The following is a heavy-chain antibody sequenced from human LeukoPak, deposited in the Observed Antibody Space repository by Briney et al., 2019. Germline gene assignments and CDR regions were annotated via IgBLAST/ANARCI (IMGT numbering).Heavy chain of an antibody. CDR1: GGSFSGYY. Sequence: KPSETLSLTCAVYGGSFSGYYWSWIRQPPGKGLEWIGEINESRRNNYSPSLKSRVTISEDTSKNQFSLKLSSVTAADTAVYYCARVGRTGYSGSFHFDYWGQGTLVTVSS. CDR3: ARVGRTGYSGSFHFDY. J-gene: IGHJ4*02. CDR2: INESRRN. V-gene: IGHV4-34*01. D-gene: IGHD1-26*01.